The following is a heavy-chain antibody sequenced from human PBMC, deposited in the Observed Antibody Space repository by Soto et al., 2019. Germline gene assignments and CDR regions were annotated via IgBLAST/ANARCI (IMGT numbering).Heavy chain of an antibody. J-gene: IGHJ4*02. V-gene: IGHV3-7*03. Sequence: GGSLRLSCVDSGFTFSTYWMSWVRQAPGKGLEWVANIKQDGSEKYYVDSVKGRFHISRDNAKTSLYLQMNNLRAEDTAVYYCARDPFTPHGYWGQGTQVTVSS. CDR1: GFTFSTYW. CDR3: ARDPFTPHGY. CDR2: IKQDGSEK. D-gene: IGHD2-15*01.